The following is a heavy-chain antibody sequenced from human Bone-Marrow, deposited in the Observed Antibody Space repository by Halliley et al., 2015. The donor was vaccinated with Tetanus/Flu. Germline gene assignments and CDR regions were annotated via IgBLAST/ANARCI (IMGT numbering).Heavy chain of an antibody. CDR3: ALQGFHYDSNDYEGWFDP. Sequence: QLVQSGAELKKPGESLRISCKGSGYSFSSYWVAWVRQMPGKGLEWMGNIYPGDSDTRYSPSFEGQVTISADKAISTAFLQWSSLKASDTAMYYCALQGFHYDSNDYEGWFDPWGQGTLVIVSS. V-gene: IGHV5-51*03. D-gene: IGHD3-22*01. J-gene: IGHJ5*02. CDR2: IYPGDSDT. CDR1: GYSFSSYW.